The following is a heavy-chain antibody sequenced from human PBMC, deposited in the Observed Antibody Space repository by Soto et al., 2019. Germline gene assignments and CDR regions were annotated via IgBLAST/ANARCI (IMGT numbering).Heavy chain of an antibody. Sequence: ESLRRSGTASGFTFSSYAMSWVRQAPGKGLEWVSAISGSGGSTYYADSVKGRFTISRDNSKNTLYLQMNSLRAEDTAVYYCATYYDILTGIDYWGQGTLVTVYS. CDR3: ATYYDILTGIDY. D-gene: IGHD3-9*01. V-gene: IGHV3-23*01. J-gene: IGHJ4*02. CDR2: ISGSGGST. CDR1: GFTFSSYA.